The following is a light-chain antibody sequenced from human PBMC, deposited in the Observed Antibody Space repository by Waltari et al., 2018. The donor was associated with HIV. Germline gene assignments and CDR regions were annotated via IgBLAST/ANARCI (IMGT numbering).Light chain of an antibody. J-gene: IGLJ1*01. V-gene: IGLV3-21*04. CDR3: QVWSSSRDHPYV. CDR1: DIGSKG. Sequence: SYVLTQPPSVSVAPGKTARITCEGDDIGSKGVPWYQQKSGQAPMLVIYYDSGRPSGIPERFSGSNSGNTATLTISRGEAGDEADYYCQVWSSSRDHPYVFGTATKVTVL. CDR2: YDS.